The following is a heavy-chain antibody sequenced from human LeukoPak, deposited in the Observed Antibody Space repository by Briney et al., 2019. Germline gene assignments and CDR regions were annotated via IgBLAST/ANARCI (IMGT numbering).Heavy chain of an antibody. CDR1: GLSFSTHY. V-gene: IGHV3-23*01. CDR2: ISSNGGST. J-gene: IGHJ4*02. Sequence: PGGSLRLSCAASGLSFSTHYMNWVRQAPGKGLQWVSGISSNGGSTYYADSVKGRFTNSRDNSKNTLYLQMNSLRAEDTAVYYCAKVGSGWYGVDYWGQGTLVTVSS. D-gene: IGHD6-19*01. CDR3: AKVGSGWYGVDY.